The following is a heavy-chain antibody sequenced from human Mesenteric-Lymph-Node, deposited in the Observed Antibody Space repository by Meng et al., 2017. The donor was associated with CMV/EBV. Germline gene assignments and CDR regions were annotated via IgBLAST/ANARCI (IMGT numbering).Heavy chain of an antibody. CDR1: EFSVSSNY. D-gene: IGHD3-3*01. Sequence: GESLKISCAGSEFSVSSNYMTWVRQAPGKGLEWVAFIRYDGSNKYYADSVKGRFTISRDNSKNTLYLQMNSLRTEDTAVYYCARDEGGHITIFGVVRAFDIWGQGTMVTVSS. CDR3: ARDEGGHITIFGVVRAFDI. J-gene: IGHJ3*02. V-gene: IGHV3-30*02. CDR2: IRYDGSNK.